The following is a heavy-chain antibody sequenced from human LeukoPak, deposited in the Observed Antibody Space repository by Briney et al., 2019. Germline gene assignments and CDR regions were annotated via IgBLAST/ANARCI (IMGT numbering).Heavy chain of an antibody. CDR1: GYTYTSYG. CDR3: ARDPGYCSSTSCYHDAFDI. V-gene: IGHV1-18*01. J-gene: IGHJ3*02. Sequence: ASVKVSCTASGYTYTSYGISRVRQAPGQGLEWMGWTSAYNGNTNYAQKLQGRVTMTTDTSTRTAYMELRSLRSDDTAVYYCARDPGYCSSTSCYHDAFDIWGQGTMVTVSS. D-gene: IGHD2-2*01. CDR2: TSAYNGNT.